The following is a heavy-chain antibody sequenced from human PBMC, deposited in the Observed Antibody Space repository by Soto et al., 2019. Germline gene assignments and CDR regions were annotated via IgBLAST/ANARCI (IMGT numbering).Heavy chain of an antibody. V-gene: IGHV4-30-2*01. CDR1: GGSISSGGYS. D-gene: IGHD5-12*01. J-gene: IGHJ4*02. CDR3: AGGPGVARNY. CDR2: IYHSGST. Sequence: QLQLQESGSGLEKPSQTLSLTCAVSGGSISSGGYSWSWIRQPPGKGLEWIGYIYHSGSTYYNPSLKSRVTISVDRSKNQFSLKLSSVTAADTAVYYCAGGPGVARNYWGQGTLVTVSS.